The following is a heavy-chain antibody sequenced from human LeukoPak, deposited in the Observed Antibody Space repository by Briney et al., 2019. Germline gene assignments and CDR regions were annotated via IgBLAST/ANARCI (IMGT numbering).Heavy chain of an antibody. CDR3: ARGRNSDADY. D-gene: IGHD4-23*01. CDR1: GGSISSGSYY. CDR2: IYTSGST. J-gene: IGHJ4*02. V-gene: IGHV4-61*02. Sequence: SETLSLTCTVSGGSISSGSYYWSWIRQPAGKGLEWIGRIYTSGSTNYNPSLKSRVTISVDTSKNQFSLKLSSVTAADTAVYYCARGRNSDADYWGQGTLVTVSS.